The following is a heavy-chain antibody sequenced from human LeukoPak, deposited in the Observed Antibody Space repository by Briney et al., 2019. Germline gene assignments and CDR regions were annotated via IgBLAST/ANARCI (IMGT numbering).Heavy chain of an antibody. CDR2: IKQDGSEK. V-gene: IGHV3-7*03. D-gene: IGHD5-12*01. J-gene: IGHJ4*02. CDR3: ARDLSGYDPFDY. CDR1: GFPFSSYG. Sequence: PGGSLRLSCVAFGFPFSSYGMHWVRQAPGKGLEWVANIKQDGSEKYYVDSVKGRFTISRDNAKNSLYLQMNSLRAEDTAVYYCARDLSGYDPFDYWGQGTLVTVSS.